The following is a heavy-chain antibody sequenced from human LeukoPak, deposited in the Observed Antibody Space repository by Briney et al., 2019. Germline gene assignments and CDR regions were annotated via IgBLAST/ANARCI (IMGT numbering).Heavy chain of an antibody. CDR2: IRYDGSNK. J-gene: IGHJ4*02. CDR3: ASGELDSLYY. D-gene: IGHD1-1*01. V-gene: IGHV3-30*02. CDR1: GFTFSSYG. Sequence: GGSLRLSCAASGFTFSSYGMHWVRQAPGKGLEWVAFIRYDGSNKYYADSVKGRFTISRDNSKNTLYLQMNSLRAEDTAVYFCASGELDSLYYWGQGTLVTVSS.